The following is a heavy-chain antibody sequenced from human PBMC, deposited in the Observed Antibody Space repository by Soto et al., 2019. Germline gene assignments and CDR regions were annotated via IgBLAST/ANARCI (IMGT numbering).Heavy chain of an antibody. V-gene: IGHV1-18*01. CDR3: ARVLFPTGYSEYYFDY. Sequence: QVQLVQSGAEVKKPGASVKVSCKASGYTFTSYGISWVRQAPGQGLEWRGWISAYNGNTNYAQKLQGRVTMTTDTSTSTDYMELRSLRSDDTAVYYCARVLFPTGYSEYYFDYWGQGTLVTVSS. D-gene: IGHD3-9*01. CDR1: GYTFTSYG. CDR2: ISAYNGNT. J-gene: IGHJ4*02.